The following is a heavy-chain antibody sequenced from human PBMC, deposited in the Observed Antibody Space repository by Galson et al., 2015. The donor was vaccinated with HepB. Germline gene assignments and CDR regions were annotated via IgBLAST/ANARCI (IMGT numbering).Heavy chain of an antibody. D-gene: IGHD4-17*01. J-gene: IGHJ4*02. Sequence: SLRLSCAASGFTFSSYWMSWVRQAPGKGLEWVGRIKSKTDGGTTDYAAPVKGRFTISRDDSKNTLYLQMNSLKTEDTAVYYCTTDLSYGDLYYFDYWGQGTLVTVSS. CDR2: IKSKTDGGTT. CDR1: GFTFSSYW. CDR3: TTDLSYGDLYYFDY. V-gene: IGHV3-15*01.